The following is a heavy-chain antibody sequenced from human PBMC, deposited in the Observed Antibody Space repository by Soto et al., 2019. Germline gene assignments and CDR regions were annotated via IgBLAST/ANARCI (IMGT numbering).Heavy chain of an antibody. CDR2: IYSGGST. D-gene: IGHD6-13*01. J-gene: IGHJ6*02. Sequence: EVQLVESGGGLIQPGGSLSLSCAASGFTVSSNYMSWVRQAPGKGLEWVSVIYSGGSTYYADSVKGRFTISRDNSKNTLNLQMNSLRAEDTAVYYCARELVAAAGSYYYGMDVWGQGTTVTVSS. CDR3: ARELVAAAGSYYYGMDV. CDR1: GFTVSSNY. V-gene: IGHV3-53*01.